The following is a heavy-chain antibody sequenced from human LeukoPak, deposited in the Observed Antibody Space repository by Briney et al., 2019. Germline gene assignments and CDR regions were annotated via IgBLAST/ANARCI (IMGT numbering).Heavy chain of an antibody. CDR3: ARLGITGVFDI. J-gene: IGHJ3*02. Sequence: GESLKISCKGSGYSFTNYWIGWVRQMPGKGLEWMGIIYPGDSDTRYSPSFQGRVNISADKSITTAYLQWSSLKASDTAMFYCARLGITGVFDIWGQGTMVTVSS. D-gene: IGHD1-26*01. V-gene: IGHV5-51*01. CDR2: IYPGDSDT. CDR1: GYSFTNYW.